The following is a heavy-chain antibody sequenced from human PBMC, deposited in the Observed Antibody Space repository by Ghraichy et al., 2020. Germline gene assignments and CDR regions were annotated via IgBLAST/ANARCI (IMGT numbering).Heavy chain of an antibody. D-gene: IGHD4-23*01. CDR2: IYYIGST. Sequence: SETLSLTCTVSGDSLNSYYWSWIRQPPGRGLEWIGYIYYIGSTNYNPSLKSRVTISLDTSRNQFSLRLTSVTAADTAIYYCARAWGNSYFDYWGQGALVTVSS. J-gene: IGHJ4*02. V-gene: IGHV4-59*01. CDR3: ARAWGNSYFDY. CDR1: GDSLNSYY.